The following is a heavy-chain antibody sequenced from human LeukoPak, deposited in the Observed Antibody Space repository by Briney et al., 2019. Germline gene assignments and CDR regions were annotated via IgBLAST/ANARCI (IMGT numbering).Heavy chain of an antibody. CDR2: IYYSKNT. CDR3: VSPRGFSYGYFDY. CDR1: GFTFSSYA. D-gene: IGHD5-18*01. J-gene: IGHJ4*02. V-gene: IGHV4-39*01. Sequence: PGGSLRLSCAASGFTFSSYAMSWVRQPPGKGLEWIGSIYYSKNTYYNPSLKSRVTISADTSKNQFSLTLGSVSATDTAVYYCVSPRGFSYGYFDYWGQGTLVTVSS.